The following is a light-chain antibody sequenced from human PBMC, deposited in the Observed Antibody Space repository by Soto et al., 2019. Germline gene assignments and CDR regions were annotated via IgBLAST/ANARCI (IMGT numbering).Light chain of an antibody. Sequence: EIVMTQSPATLSVAAGERATLSCRASQSVSSNLAWYQQKPGQAPRLLIYGASTRATGIPARFSGSGSGTEFTLIISSLQSEDFAVYYCQQYSNWPPWTFGQGTKVDIK. J-gene: IGKJ1*01. CDR3: QQYSNWPPWT. V-gene: IGKV3-15*01. CDR1: QSVSSN. CDR2: GAS.